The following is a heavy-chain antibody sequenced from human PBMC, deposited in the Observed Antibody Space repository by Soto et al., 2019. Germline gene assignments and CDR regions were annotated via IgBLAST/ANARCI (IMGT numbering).Heavy chain of an antibody. CDR1: GFTFSSYS. CDR2: ISSSSSYI. CDR3: ASQLSGSYPQDY. D-gene: IGHD3-10*01. J-gene: IGHJ4*02. Sequence: GALRLSCAASGFTFSSYSMNWVRQAPGKGLEWVSSISSSSSYIYYADSVKGRFTISRDNAKNSLYLQMNSLRAEDTAVYYCASQLSGSYPQDYWGQGTLVTVSS. V-gene: IGHV3-21*01.